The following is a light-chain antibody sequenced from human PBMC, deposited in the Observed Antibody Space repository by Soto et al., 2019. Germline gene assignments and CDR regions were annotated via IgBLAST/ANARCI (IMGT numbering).Light chain of an antibody. Sequence: DIQMTQSPSSLSASVGDRVTITCRASQSISDYLNWYQQKPGKAPKLLIHTASSLQSGVPSRFSGSGSGTDFTLTISSLQPEDFATYYCQQSYSTPRFGGGTKVEIK. CDR2: TAS. CDR1: QSISDY. J-gene: IGKJ4*01. CDR3: QQSYSTPR. V-gene: IGKV1-39*01.